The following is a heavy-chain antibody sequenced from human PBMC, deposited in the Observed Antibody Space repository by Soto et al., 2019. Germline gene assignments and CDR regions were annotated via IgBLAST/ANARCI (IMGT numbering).Heavy chain of an antibody. J-gene: IGHJ6*02. D-gene: IGHD3-10*01. CDR2: ISYDGSNK. CDR1: GFTFSSYG. CDR3: AKDFGRYYYYGMDV. V-gene: IGHV3-30*18. Sequence: GGSLRLSCAASGFTFSSYGMHWVRQAPGKGLEWVAVISYDGSNKYYADSVKGRFTISRGNSKNTLYLQMNSLRAEDTAVYYCAKDFGRYYYYGMDVWGQGTTVTVSS.